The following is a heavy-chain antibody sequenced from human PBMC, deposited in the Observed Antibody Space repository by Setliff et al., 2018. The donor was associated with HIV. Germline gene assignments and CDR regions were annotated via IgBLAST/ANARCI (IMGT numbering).Heavy chain of an antibody. CDR1: RDSFAWFA. D-gene: IGHD1-26*01. V-gene: IGHV1-69*13. CDR3: ARDRGAYYECFDR. Sequence: SVKVSCKTSRDSFAWFAMNWVRQAPGQGPEWMGGIVPGDGSTKYAQKFHDRLTFSADESTTTVYMELSNLRSDDTAVYFCARDRGAYYECFDRRGQGTLVTVSS. CDR2: IVPGDGST. J-gene: IGHJ1*01.